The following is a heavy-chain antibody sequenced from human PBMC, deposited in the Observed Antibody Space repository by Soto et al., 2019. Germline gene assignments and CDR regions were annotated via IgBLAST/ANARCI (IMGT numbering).Heavy chain of an antibody. CDR3: ASLSTLKNWGRGEEDYYFDY. CDR1: GFTFSSYS. J-gene: IGHJ4*02. D-gene: IGHD7-27*01. V-gene: IGHV3-48*04. Sequence: GGSLRLSCAASGFTFSSYSMNWVRQAPGKGLEWVSYISSSSSTIYYADSVKGRFTISRDNAKNSLYLQMNSLRAEDTAVYYCASLSTLKNWGRGEEDYYFDYWGQGTLVTVSS. CDR2: ISSSSSTI.